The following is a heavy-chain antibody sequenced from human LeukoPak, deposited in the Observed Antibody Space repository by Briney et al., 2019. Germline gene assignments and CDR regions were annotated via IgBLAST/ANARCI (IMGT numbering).Heavy chain of an antibody. V-gene: IGHV3-23*01. Sequence: PGGSLRLSCAASGFTFSSYAMSWVRQAPGKGLEWVSTISGGGETTYYADSVKGRVTISRDNSKNTLYLQMNSLRAEDTAVYYCAKNSEYNSPVDFDYWGQGTLVTVSS. D-gene: IGHD6-6*01. CDR1: GFTFSSYA. CDR2: ISGGGETT. J-gene: IGHJ4*02. CDR3: AKNSEYNSPVDFDY.